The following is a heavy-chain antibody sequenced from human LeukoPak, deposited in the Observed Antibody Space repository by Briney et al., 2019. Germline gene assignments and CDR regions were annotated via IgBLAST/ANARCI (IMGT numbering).Heavy chain of an antibody. Sequence: PGGSLRLSCAASGFTVSSNYMSWVRQAPGKGLEWVSAISGSGGSTYYADSVKGRFTISRDNSKNTLYLQMNSLRAEDTAVYYCAKVGARDSADYWGQGTLVSVSS. CDR3: AKVGARDSADY. V-gene: IGHV3-23*01. CDR2: ISGSGGST. D-gene: IGHD3-16*01. CDR1: GFTVSSNY. J-gene: IGHJ4*02.